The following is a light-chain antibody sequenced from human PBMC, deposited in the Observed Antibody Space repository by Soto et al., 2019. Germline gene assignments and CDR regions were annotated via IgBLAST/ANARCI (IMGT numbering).Light chain of an antibody. Sequence: EIVLTQSPGTLSLSPGERATLSCRASQSVSSSYLAWYQQKPGQAPRLLIYGASSSATGIPDRFSGSGSGTHFTLTISRLEPEDFAVYCGQTYGSSPLLTFGGGTNVEIK. J-gene: IGKJ4*01. V-gene: IGKV3-20*01. CDR2: GAS. CDR1: QSVSSSY. CDR3: QTYGSSPLLT.